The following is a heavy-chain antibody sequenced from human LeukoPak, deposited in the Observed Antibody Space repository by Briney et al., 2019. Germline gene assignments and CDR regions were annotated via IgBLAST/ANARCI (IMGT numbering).Heavy chain of an antibody. Sequence: PGGSLRLSCAASGFTFSSYGMHWVRQAPGKGLEWVAVIWYDGSNKYYADSVKGRFTISRDNSKNTLYLQMNSLRGEDTAIYHCARQDILTAFYGVDSWGQGTLVTVSS. CDR2: IWYDGSNK. CDR1: GFTFSSYG. D-gene: IGHD3-9*01. V-gene: IGHV3-33*01. CDR3: ARQDILTAFYGVDS. J-gene: IGHJ4*02.